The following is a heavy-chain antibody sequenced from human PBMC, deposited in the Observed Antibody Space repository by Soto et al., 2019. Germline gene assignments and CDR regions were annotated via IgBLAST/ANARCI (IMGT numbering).Heavy chain of an antibody. V-gene: IGHV3-23*01. CDR3: AKIWFNSGWYNY. Sequence: EVQLLESGGGLVQPGGSLRLSCAASGFTFNIYAMSWVRQAPGKGLEWVSAISGSGGSTFYADSVKGRFTISRDNSKNTLYLQMNSLRAEDTAVYYCAKIWFNSGWYNYWGQGTLVIVSS. CDR2: ISGSGGST. CDR1: GFTFNIYA. J-gene: IGHJ4*02. D-gene: IGHD6-19*01.